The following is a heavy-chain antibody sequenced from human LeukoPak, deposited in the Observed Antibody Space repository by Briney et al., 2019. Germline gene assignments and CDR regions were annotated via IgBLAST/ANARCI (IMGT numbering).Heavy chain of an antibody. J-gene: IGHJ6*03. V-gene: IGHV4-34*01. CDR3: ARCNSSGWYGAYYYYMDV. D-gene: IGHD6-19*01. CDR1: GGSFSGFY. CDR2: INHSGGT. Sequence: SETLSLTCAVYGGSFSGFYWSWIRQPPGKGLEWIGDINHSGGTNYIPSLKSRVTISVDTSKNQFSLKLSSVTAADTAVYYCARCNSSGWYGAYYYYMDVWGKGTTVTVSS.